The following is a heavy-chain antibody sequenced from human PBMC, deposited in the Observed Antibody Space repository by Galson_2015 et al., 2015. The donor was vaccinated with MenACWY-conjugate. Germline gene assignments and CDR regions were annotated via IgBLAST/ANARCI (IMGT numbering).Heavy chain of an antibody. CDR3: ARHPPGGRGMDV. J-gene: IGHJ6*02. V-gene: IGHV5-51*01. Sequence: QSGAEVKKPGESLKISCKGSGYRFINYWIGWVRQMPGKGLQWMGLIDPVNSNVRYSPSFQGQVTISADKSISTAYLQWTSLRASDTAMYYCARHPPGGRGMDVWGQGTTVTVSS. CDR1: GYRFINYW. D-gene: IGHD1-26*01. CDR2: IDPVNSNV.